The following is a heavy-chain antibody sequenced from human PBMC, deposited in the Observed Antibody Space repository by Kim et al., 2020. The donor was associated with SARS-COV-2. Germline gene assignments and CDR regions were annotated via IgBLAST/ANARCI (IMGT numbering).Heavy chain of an antibody. D-gene: IGHD3-3*01. Sequence: SVKVSCKASGFSFSSSAVQWVRQARGQRLEWIGWIVVGSGFTNYAHSFQERVTITRDMSTSTAYMELSSLTSEDTAGHYCSADVGGLIIDYYCIDVWGQ. CDR3: SADVGGLIIDYYCIDV. V-gene: IGHV1-58*01. J-gene: IGHJ6*02. CDR2: IVVGSGFT. CDR1: GFSFSSSA.